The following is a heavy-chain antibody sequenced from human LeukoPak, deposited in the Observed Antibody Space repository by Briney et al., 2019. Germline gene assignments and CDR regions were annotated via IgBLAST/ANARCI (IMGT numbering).Heavy chain of an antibody. Sequence: GSLRLSCAASGFTFSGSDMSWIRQPPGKGLEWIGYVYYSGSTTYNPSLKSRVTISVDTSKNQFSLRLGSVTAADTAVYYCARINPYGSGSYYNRFPDYWGQGTLVTVSS. CDR3: ARINPYGSGSYYNRFPDY. CDR1: GFTFSGSD. J-gene: IGHJ4*02. CDR2: VYYSGST. D-gene: IGHD3-10*01. V-gene: IGHV4-59*01.